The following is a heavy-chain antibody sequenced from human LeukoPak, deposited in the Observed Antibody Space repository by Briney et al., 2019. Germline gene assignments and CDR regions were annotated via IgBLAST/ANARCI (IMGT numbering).Heavy chain of an antibody. CDR2: IYYSGST. J-gene: IGHJ4*02. CDR1: GGSISRY. D-gene: IGHD5-18*01. CDR3: ARSARIQLWLLDY. Sequence: SETLSLTCTVSGGSISRYWSWIRQPPGKGLEWIGSIYYSGSTYYNPSLKSRVTISVDTSKNQFSLKLSSVTAADTAVYYCARSARIQLWLLDYWGQGTLVTVSS. V-gene: IGHV4-39*07.